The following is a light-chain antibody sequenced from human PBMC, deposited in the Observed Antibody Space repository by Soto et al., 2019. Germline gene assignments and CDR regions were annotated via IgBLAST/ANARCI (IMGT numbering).Light chain of an antibody. CDR2: EAT. CDR1: SSDVGTYDL. Sequence: QSALTQPASVSGSPGQSITISCTGSSSDVGTYDLVSWYQHHPGAAPKLMIYEATRRPSGISNRFSGSKSGNTASLTISGLQAEDEADYYCSSYSSSSTVFGTGTKLTVL. V-gene: IGLV2-14*02. J-gene: IGLJ1*01. CDR3: SSYSSSSTV.